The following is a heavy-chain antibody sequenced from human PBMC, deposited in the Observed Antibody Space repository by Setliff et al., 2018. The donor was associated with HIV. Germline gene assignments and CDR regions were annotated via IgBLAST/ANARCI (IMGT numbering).Heavy chain of an antibody. CDR3: ARAPRSPLRWRDNLLSSSSFFMDV. J-gene: IGHJ6*03. CDR1: GYIFTGYW. CDR2: IYPGDSDT. V-gene: IGHV5-51*01. Sequence: ESLKISCEASGYIFTGYWIGWVRQMPGKGLEWMGIIYPGDSDTRYSPSFQGQVTFSADKSISAVYLQWDSLKASDSAIYYCARAPRSPLRWRDNLLSSSSFFMDVWGKGTTVTVSS. D-gene: IGHD2-21*01.